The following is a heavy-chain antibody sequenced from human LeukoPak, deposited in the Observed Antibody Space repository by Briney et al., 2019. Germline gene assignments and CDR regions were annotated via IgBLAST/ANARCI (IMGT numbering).Heavy chain of an antibody. V-gene: IGHV3-7*01. J-gene: IGHJ6*03. CDR2: IKQDGSEK. Sequence: GGSLRLSCAASGFTFSSYWMSWVRQAPGKGLECVANIKQDGSEKYYVDSVKGRFTISRDNAKNSLYLQMNSLRAEDTAVYYCARDRRLHCSSTSCYRRYYYYMDVWGKGTTVTVSS. CDR3: ARDRRLHCSSTSCYRRYYYYMDV. CDR1: GFTFSSYW. D-gene: IGHD2-2*01.